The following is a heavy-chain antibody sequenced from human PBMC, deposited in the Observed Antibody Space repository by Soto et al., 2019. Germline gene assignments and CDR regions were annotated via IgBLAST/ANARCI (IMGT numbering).Heavy chain of an antibody. V-gene: IGHV3-53*04. CDR1: GFTVSSSY. CDR3: ARAGQECTTVTCYPASMGV. CDR2: FYSGGKT. Sequence: EVQLVESGGGLVQPGGSLRLSCSASGFTVSSSYINWVRQAPGKGLEWVSTFYSGGKTYYADSVKGRFTISRHCSENTFYLRVNSRRSVDTAVYYCARAGQECTTVTCYPASMGVCGEGTTVTVSS. D-gene: IGHD2-15*01. J-gene: IGHJ6*04.